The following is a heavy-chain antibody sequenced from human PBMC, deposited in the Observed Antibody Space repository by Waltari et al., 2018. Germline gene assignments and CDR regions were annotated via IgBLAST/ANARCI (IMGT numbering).Heavy chain of an antibody. CDR3: VISTRFDP. D-gene: IGHD3-3*02. CDR2: ISYDGSDL. CDR1: GCNFSSVG. J-gene: IGHJ5*02. Sequence: VQVVESGGGVVQPGKSLRLSWVGSGCNFSSVGIHWVRQTPVKGLEWIALISYDGSDLYYADSVKGRFTISRDISQNTVYLQMNSLRTEDTAIYYCVISTRFDPWGQGTLVSVSS. V-gene: IGHV3-30*03.